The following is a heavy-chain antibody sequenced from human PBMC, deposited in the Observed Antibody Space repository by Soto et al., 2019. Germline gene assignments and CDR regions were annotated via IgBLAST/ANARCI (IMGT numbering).Heavy chain of an antibody. Sequence: GGSLRLSCAASGFTVSSNYMSWVRQAPGKGLEWVSVIYSGGSTYYADSVKGRFTISRDNSKNTLYLQMNSLRAEDTAVYYCGRLRGYYYYYYMDVWGKGTTVTVSS. CDR3: GRLRGYYYYYYMDV. J-gene: IGHJ6*03. CDR1: GFTVSSNY. D-gene: IGHD3-10*01. CDR2: IYSGGST. V-gene: IGHV3-66*04.